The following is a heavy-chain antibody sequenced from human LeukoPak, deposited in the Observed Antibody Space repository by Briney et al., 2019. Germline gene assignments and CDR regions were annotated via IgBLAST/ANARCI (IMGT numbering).Heavy chain of an antibody. D-gene: IGHD3-10*01. CDR2: ISAYNGNT. CDR1: GYTFTSYT. V-gene: IGHV1-18*04. Sequence: ASVKVSCKASGYTFTSYTITWVRQAPGQGLEWMGWISAYNGNTNYAQKFQDRVTMTTDTSTSTAYMELRSLRSDDTAVYYCARKGVVRGVILNWFDPWGQGTLVTVSS. J-gene: IGHJ5*02. CDR3: ARKGVVRGVILNWFDP.